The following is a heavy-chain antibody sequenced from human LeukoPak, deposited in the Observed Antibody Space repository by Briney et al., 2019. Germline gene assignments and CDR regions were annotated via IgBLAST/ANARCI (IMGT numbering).Heavy chain of an antibody. CDR3: ARSLPQEAFDY. CDR1: GGSISTSNYY. J-gene: IGHJ4*02. V-gene: IGHV4-39*07. Sequence: SETLSLTCTVSGGSISTSNYYWSWIRQPPGKGLEWIGEINHSGSTNYNPSLKSRVTISVDTSKNQFSLKLSSVTAADTAVYYCARSLPQEAFDYWGQGTLVTVSS. CDR2: INHSGST.